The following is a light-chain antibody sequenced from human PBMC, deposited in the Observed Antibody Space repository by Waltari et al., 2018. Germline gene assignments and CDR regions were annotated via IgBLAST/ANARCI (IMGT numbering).Light chain of an antibody. CDR3: QQYYNIPWT. V-gene: IGKV1-9*01. CDR1: QGISSY. J-gene: IGKJ1*01. CDR2: AAS. Sequence: DIQLTQSPSFLSASVGDRVTITCRASQGISSYLAWYLQKPGKAPKLLIYAASTLQSGVPSRFSGSGSGTEFTLTISSLQPEDVAVYYCQQYYNIPWTFGQGTKVEIK.